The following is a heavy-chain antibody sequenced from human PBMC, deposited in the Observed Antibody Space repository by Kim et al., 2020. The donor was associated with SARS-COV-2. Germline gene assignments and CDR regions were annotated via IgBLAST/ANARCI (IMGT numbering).Heavy chain of an antibody. CDR3: GRNRHYYDSSDMEY. J-gene: IGHJ4*02. V-gene: IGHV1-69*13. CDR2: FSPMFRTS. D-gene: IGHD3-22*01. Sequence: SVKVSCKASGGPFRSSAITWVRQAPGQGLEWIGGFSPMFRTSNFAEKFHGRVTITADELMSTAYMELSSLRSDDTAVYYCGRNRHYYDSSDMEYWCQGT. CDR1: GGPFRSSA.